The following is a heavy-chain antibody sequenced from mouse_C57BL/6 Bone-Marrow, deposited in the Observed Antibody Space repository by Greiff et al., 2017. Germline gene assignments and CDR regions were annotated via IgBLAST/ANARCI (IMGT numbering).Heavy chain of an antibody. CDR3: ARRIRRITTVVGDYAMDY. Sequence: VQLQQSGAELVRPGTSVKVSCKASGYAFTNYLIEWVKQRPGQGLEWIGVINPGSGGTNYPEKFKGKSTMAADKSSSTAYMQLSRLTSEDSAVYFCARRIRRITTVVGDYAMDYWGQGTSVTVSS. D-gene: IGHD1-1*01. J-gene: IGHJ4*01. CDR1: GYAFTNYL. CDR2: INPGSGGT. V-gene: IGHV1-54*01.